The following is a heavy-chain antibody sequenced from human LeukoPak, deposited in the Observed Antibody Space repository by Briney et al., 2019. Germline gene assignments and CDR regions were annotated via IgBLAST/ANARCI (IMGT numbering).Heavy chain of an antibody. Sequence: ASVKVSCKASGYTFTSYDINWVRQAPGQGLEWMGIINPSGGRTSYAQKFQGRVTMTRDMSTSTVYMELSSLRSEDTAVYYCATGTHFWSGYYWGQGTLVTVSS. CDR2: INPSGGRT. J-gene: IGHJ4*02. D-gene: IGHD3-3*02. CDR1: GYTFTSYD. V-gene: IGHV1-46*01. CDR3: ATGTHFWSGYY.